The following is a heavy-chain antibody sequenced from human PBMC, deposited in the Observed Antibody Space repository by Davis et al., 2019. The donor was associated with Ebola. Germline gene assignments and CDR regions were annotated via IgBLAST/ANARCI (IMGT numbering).Heavy chain of an antibody. Sequence: GESLKISCAASGFTFSGSAMHWVRQASGKGLEWVGRIRSKANSYATAYAASVKGRFTISRDDSKNTAYLQMNSLKTEDTAMYYCTHSSGYNNADYWGQGTLVTVSS. CDR1: GFTFSGSA. D-gene: IGHD3-22*01. CDR3: THSSGYNNADY. V-gene: IGHV3-73*01. CDR2: IRSKANSYAT. J-gene: IGHJ4*02.